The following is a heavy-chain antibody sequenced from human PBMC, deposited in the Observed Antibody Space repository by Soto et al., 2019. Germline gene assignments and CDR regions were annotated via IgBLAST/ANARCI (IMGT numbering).Heavy chain of an antibody. CDR3: ARGSGYCGNSGGYYYYGMDV. Sequence: QVQLVQSGAEVKKPGSSVKVSCKASGGTFSSYAISWVRQAPGQGLEWMGGIIPIFGTAKYAQKFQGRVTITADESTSTASMELSSLRSEDTAVYYCARGSGYCGNSGGYYYYGMDVWGQGTTVTVSS. CDR1: GGTFSSYA. CDR2: IIPIFGTA. D-gene: IGHD5-12*01. J-gene: IGHJ6*02. V-gene: IGHV1-69*01.